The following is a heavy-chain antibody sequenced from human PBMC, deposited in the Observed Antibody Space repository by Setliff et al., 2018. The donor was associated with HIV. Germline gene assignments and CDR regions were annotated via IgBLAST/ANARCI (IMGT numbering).Heavy chain of an antibody. V-gene: IGHV4-31*03. CDR1: GVSVSSGGYY. CDR3: ARGESTTWDLAEYFQH. Sequence: SQTLSLTCSVSGVSVSSGGYYWSWIRQHPGKGLEWIGYVYYTGTAYFNPSLKSRITISVDTSKNQFSLKLGFVTAADTAVYYCARGESTTWDLAEYFQHWGHGTLVTVSS. CDR2: VYYTGTA. D-gene: IGHD1-1*01. J-gene: IGHJ1*01.